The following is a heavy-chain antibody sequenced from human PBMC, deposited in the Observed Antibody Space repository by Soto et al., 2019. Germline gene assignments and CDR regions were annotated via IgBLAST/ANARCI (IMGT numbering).Heavy chain of an antibody. Sequence: QVQLVESGGGVVQPGRSLRLSCAASGFTFSSYGMHWVRQAPCKGLEWVAVIWYDGSNKYYADSVKGRFTISRDNSKNTLYLQMNSLRAEDTAVYYCARDTIAITMGSFDIWGQGTMVTVSS. CDR1: GFTFSSYG. J-gene: IGHJ3*02. CDR3: ARDTIAITMGSFDI. CDR2: IWYDGSNK. V-gene: IGHV3-33*01. D-gene: IGHD3-10*01.